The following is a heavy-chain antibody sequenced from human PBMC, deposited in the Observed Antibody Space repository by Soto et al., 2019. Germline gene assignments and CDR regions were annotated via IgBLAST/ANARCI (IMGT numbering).Heavy chain of an antibody. V-gene: IGHV1-18*01. CDR1: GYTFTSYG. J-gene: IGHJ5*02. Sequence: KPGGSLRLSCKASGYTFTSYGISWVRQAPGQGLEWMGWISAYNGNTNYAQKLQGRVTMTTDTSTSTAYMELRSLRSDDTAVYYCAREYSSSGWFDPWGQGTLVTVSS. CDR3: AREYSSSGWFDP. CDR2: ISAYNGNT. D-gene: IGHD6-6*01.